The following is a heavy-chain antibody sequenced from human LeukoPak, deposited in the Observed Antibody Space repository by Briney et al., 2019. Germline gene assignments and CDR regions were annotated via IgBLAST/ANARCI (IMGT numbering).Heavy chain of an antibody. CDR1: GFIFSNYG. CDR3: AREKWELRY. V-gene: IGHV3-33*01. D-gene: IGHD1-26*01. Sequence: GGSLRLSCAASGFIFSNYGMHWVRQAPGKGLEWVALIWYDGSNKYYTDSVKGRLTISRDNSKNTLYLQMNNLRAEDTAVYYCAREKWELRYWGQGTLVTVSS. CDR2: IWYDGSNK. J-gene: IGHJ4*02.